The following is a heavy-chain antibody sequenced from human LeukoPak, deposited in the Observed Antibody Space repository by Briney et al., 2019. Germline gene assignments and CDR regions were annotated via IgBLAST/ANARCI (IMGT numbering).Heavy chain of an antibody. CDR2: ISSSGSTI. CDR3: ARVITYGGNSDAFDI. Sequence: GGSLRLSCAASGFTFSSYEMNWVRQAPGKGLEWGSYISSSGSTIYYADSVKGRFTISRDNAKNSLYLQMNSLRAEDTAVYYCARVITYGGNSDAFDIWGQGTMVTVSS. D-gene: IGHD4-23*01. V-gene: IGHV3-48*03. CDR1: GFTFSSYE. J-gene: IGHJ3*02.